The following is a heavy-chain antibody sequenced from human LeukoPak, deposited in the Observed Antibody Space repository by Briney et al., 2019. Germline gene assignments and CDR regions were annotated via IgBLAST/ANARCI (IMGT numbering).Heavy chain of an antibody. CDR1: GCTFTSYY. J-gene: IGHJ4*02. CDR2: INPSGGST. CDR3: ATGGIAAAGPGY. V-gene: IGHV1-46*01. D-gene: IGHD6-13*01. Sequence: GASVKVSFKASGCTFTSYYMHWVRQPPGQGLDWMGIINPSGGSTSYAQKFQGRVTMNRDTSTSTVYMELSSLRFEDTAVYYCATGGIAAAGPGYWGQGTLVTVSS.